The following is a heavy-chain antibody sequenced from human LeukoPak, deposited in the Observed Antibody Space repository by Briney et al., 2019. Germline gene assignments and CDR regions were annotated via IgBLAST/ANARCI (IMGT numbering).Heavy chain of an antibody. J-gene: IGHJ4*02. CDR3: VIPSGYYPSY. V-gene: IGHV4-39*01. Sequence: SETLSLTCTVSGGSISSGSYYWGWIRQPPGKGLEWIGSIYYSGSTYYNPSLKSRVTISVDTSKNQFSLKLSSVTAADTAVYYCVIPSGYYPSYWGQGTLVTVSS. D-gene: IGHD3-22*01. CDR2: IYYSGST. CDR1: GGSISSGSYY.